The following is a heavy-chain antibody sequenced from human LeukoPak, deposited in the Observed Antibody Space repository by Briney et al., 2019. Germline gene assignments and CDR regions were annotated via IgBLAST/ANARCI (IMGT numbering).Heavy chain of an antibody. CDR2: VDGGGSGRT. CDR3: AKYRAYYLDY. Sequence: GGSLRLSCAASGFTFNSYAMDWVRQAPGKGLEWVSSVDGGGSGRTHYAESVKGRFTISRDNSKNMLYLQMNSLRAEDTAVYFCAKYRAYYLDYWGQGALVTVSS. J-gene: IGHJ4*02. CDR1: GFTFNSYA. V-gene: IGHV3-23*01. D-gene: IGHD4-11*01.